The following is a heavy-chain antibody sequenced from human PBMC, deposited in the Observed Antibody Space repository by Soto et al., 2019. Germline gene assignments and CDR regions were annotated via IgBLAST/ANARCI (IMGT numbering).Heavy chain of an antibody. D-gene: IGHD3-3*01. CDR2: IHYSGST. CDR1: GGSVTSNSYY. CDR3: ARALEWLATFDY. Sequence: QVQLQESGPGLVKPSETLSLTCSVSGGSVTSNSYYWTWIRQPPGKGLEWIGYIHYSGSTNYNPSFKSRVTMPVDTSKNQFSLRLSSVTAADTAVYFCARALEWLATFDYWGQGTLVTVSS. J-gene: IGHJ4*02. V-gene: IGHV4-61*01.